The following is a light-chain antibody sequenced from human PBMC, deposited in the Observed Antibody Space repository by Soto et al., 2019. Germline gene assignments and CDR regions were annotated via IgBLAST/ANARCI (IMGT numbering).Light chain of an antibody. V-gene: IGKV3-20*01. CDR1: QSVRSNY. CDR2: AAS. J-gene: IGKJ2*01. Sequence: EIVLTQSPGTLSLSPGEGATLSCRASQSVRSNYLAWYQQKPGQAPRLLIYAASTRATGIPDRFSGSGSGTDFTLTISRLEAEDFAVYHCLQSGAPPYTFGQGTKLEIK. CDR3: LQSGAPPYT.